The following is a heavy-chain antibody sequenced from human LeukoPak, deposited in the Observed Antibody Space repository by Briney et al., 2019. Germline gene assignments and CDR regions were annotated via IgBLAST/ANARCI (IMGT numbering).Heavy chain of an antibody. V-gene: IGHV6-1*01. CDR3: AGDLQYGSGSLNWFDP. J-gene: IGHJ5*02. CDR2: TYYRSKWYN. D-gene: IGHD3-10*01. Sequence: SQTLSLTCAISGDSVSSNSAAWHWIRQSPSRGLEWLGRTYYRSKWYNDYAVSVKSRITINPATSKNQFSLQLNSVTPEDTAVYYCAGDLQYGSGSLNWFDPWGQGTPVTVSS. CDR1: GDSVSSNSAA.